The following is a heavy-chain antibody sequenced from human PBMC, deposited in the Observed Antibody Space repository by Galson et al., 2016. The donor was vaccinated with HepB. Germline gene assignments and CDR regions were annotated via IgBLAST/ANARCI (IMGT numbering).Heavy chain of an antibody. J-gene: IGHJ4*02. CDR3: ARDYYGGNSVVCAY. D-gene: IGHD4-23*01. CDR1: GFTFSSYA. Sequence: SLRLSCAASGFTFSSYAMYWARRAPGKGLEWVAVISYDGSNKYYADSVKGRLTISRDNSKNTLYLQINSLRAEDTAVYYCARDYYGGNSVVCAYWGQGTLVTVSS. V-gene: IGHV3-30-3*01. CDR2: ISYDGSNK.